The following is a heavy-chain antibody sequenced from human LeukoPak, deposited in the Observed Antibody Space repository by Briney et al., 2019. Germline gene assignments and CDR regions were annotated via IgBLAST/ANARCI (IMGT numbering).Heavy chain of an antibody. Sequence: GGSLRLSCAASGFTFSSYWMSWVRQAPGKGLEWVANIKQDGSEKYYVDSVKGRFTISRDNAKNSLYLQMNSLRAEDTAVYYCARDLARSKAGGGFDYWGQGTLVTVSS. V-gene: IGHV3-7*01. CDR2: IKQDGSEK. CDR1: GFTFSSYW. J-gene: IGHJ4*02. D-gene: IGHD1-14*01. CDR3: ARDLARSKAGGGFDY.